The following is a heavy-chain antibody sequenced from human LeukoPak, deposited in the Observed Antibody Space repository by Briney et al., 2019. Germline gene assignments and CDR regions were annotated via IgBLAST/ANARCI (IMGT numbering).Heavy chain of an antibody. Sequence: GGSLRLSCAASGFTFSSYSMNWVRQAPGKGLEWVSSISSSSYIYYADSVKGRFTISRDNAKNSLYLQMNSLRAEDTAVYYCARDSGGYYDSSTYFDIWGQGTMVTVSS. J-gene: IGHJ3*02. V-gene: IGHV3-21*01. CDR1: GFTFSSYS. CDR2: ISSSSYI. CDR3: ARDSGGYYDSSTYFDI. D-gene: IGHD3-22*01.